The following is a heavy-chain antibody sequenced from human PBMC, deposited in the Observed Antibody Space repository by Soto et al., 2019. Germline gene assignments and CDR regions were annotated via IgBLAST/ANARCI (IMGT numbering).Heavy chain of an antibody. D-gene: IGHD2-2*03. V-gene: IGHV3-48*03. CDR2: ISSSGSTI. CDR3: ARDFGYCSSTSCSPSGMDV. CDR1: GFTFSSYE. J-gene: IGHJ6*02. Sequence: GGSLRLSCAASGFTFSSYEMNWVRQAPGKGLEWVSYISSSGSTIYYADSVKGRFTISRDNAKNSLYLQMNSLRAEDTAVYYCARDFGYCSSTSCSPSGMDVWGQGTTVTASS.